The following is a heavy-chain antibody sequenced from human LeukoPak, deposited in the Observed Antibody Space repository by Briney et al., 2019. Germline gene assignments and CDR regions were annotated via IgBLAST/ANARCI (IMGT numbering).Heavy chain of an antibody. D-gene: IGHD3-10*01. Sequence: SGKVSCKASGGTFSRYAISWVRQAPGQGLEWMGGIIPIFGTANYAQKFQGRVTITADESTSTAYMELSSLRSEDTAVYYCARALLYGSGSRTFDYWGQGTLVTVSS. CDR1: GGTFSRYA. CDR3: ARALLYGSGSRTFDY. CDR2: IIPIFGTA. V-gene: IGHV1-69*13. J-gene: IGHJ4*02.